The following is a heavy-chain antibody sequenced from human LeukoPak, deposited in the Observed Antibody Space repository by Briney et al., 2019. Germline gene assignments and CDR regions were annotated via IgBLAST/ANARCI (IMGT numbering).Heavy chain of an antibody. J-gene: IGHJ4*02. Sequence: GGSMRLSCAASGFSFSTYAMAWVRPAPGKGLEWVSAIGGSGEYTFYADSVKGRFTTSRDNSKNALYLQMNSLRAEDTAIYYCAKELVSRSSLSFDYWGQGTRVTVSS. CDR2: IGGSGEYT. CDR1: GFSFSTYA. D-gene: IGHD2-2*01. V-gene: IGHV3-23*01. CDR3: AKELVSRSSLSFDY.